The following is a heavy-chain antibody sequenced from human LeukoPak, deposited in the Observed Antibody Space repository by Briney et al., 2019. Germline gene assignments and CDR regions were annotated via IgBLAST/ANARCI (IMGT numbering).Heavy chain of an antibody. J-gene: IGHJ6*03. CDR1: GFIFSSYS. CDR2: ITSRSTFI. Sequence: GGSLRLSCAASGFIFSSYSMNWVRQSPGKGLEWVSSITSRSTFIYYADSVKGRFTVSRDNAKNSLYLQMNSLRVEDTAVYYCARSDGRQNYDSYYYYMDVWGKGTTVTVSS. D-gene: IGHD1-7*01. V-gene: IGHV3-21*01. CDR3: ARSDGRQNYDSYYYYMDV.